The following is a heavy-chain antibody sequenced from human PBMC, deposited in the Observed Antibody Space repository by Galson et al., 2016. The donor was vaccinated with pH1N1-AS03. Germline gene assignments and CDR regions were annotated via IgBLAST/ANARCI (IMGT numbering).Heavy chain of an antibody. CDR2: ISGSGEDT. CDR1: GFSFSSYA. J-gene: IGHJ5*02. V-gene: IGHV3-23*01. D-gene: IGHD4-17*01. CDR3: AKDKSYGDYPSWFDP. Sequence: SLRLSCAASGFSFSSYATSWVRQAPGKGLEWVSSISGSGEDTYYADSVKGRFTISRDNSKNTLYLQMNSLRAEDTAVYYCAKDKSYGDYPSWFDPWGQGTLVTVSS.